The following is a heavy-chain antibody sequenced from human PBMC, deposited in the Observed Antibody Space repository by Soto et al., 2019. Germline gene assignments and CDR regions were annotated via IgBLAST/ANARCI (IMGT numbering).Heavy chain of an antibody. J-gene: IGHJ3*01. V-gene: IGHV2-5*05. CDR2: IYWDDEK. Sequence: QITLKESGPSLVEPTETLTLTCSFSGFSLSTSGVGVGWIRQPPGKAPEWLALIYWDDEKWYGPSLKTRLTITKDGPRDQVVLTLTNVDPVDTATYFCAQSLTTSGAFEVWGQGTMVTVSS. CDR3: AQSLTTSGAFEV. CDR1: GFSLSTSGVG. D-gene: IGHD1-1*01.